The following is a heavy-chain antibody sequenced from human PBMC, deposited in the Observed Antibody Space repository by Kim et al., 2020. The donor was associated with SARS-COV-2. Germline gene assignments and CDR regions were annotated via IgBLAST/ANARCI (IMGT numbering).Heavy chain of an antibody. Sequence: GGSLRLSCAGSGFTFTSYSMNWVRQAPGKGLEWVAYISSSSSSIYYSDSVKGRFTISRDNAKNSLYLQMISLRDEDTAVYYCAREAYSSGWFGFDFWGQGTLVTVSS. CDR2: ISSSSSSI. V-gene: IGHV3-48*02. J-gene: IGHJ4*02. CDR1: GFTFTSYS. D-gene: IGHD6-19*01. CDR3: AREAYSSGWFGFDF.